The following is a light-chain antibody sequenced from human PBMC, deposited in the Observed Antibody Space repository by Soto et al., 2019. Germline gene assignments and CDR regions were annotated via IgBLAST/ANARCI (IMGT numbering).Light chain of an antibody. V-gene: IGKV1-5*01. J-gene: IGKJ4*01. CDR1: QSITSW. Sequence: DIQITQSPSTLSASVGDRVTITCRASQSITSWLPWYQQKPGKAPNLLIYDASSLQSGVPSRFSGSGSGTEFTLTISSLQPDDSATYYCQQYNSHDDIAFGRGTKVEIK. CDR3: QQYNSHDDIA. CDR2: DAS.